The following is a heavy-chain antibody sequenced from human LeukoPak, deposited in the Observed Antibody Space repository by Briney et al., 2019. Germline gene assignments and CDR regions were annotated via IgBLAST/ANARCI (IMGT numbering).Heavy chain of an antibody. J-gene: IGHJ4*02. CDR1: GYTFSSYW. V-gene: IGHV5-51*01. D-gene: IGHD6-19*01. CDR3: ATGVAGGFWDY. Sequence: GESLKISCKGSGYTFSSYWIGWVRQMPGKGLEWMGIINPGDSDTRYSPSFQGQVTISADKSLSTAYLQWSSLTASDTAMYYCATGVAGGFWDYWGQGTLVTVSS. CDR2: INPGDSDT.